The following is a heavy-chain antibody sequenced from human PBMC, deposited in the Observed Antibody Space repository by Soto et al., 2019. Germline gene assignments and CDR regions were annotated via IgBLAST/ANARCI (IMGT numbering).Heavy chain of an antibody. CDR1: GFTFSSYS. V-gene: IGHV3-21*01. CDR3: ARDFRQKDCSSTSCRRGYYYGMDV. D-gene: IGHD2-2*01. J-gene: IGHJ6*02. Sequence: EVQLVESGGGLVKPGGSLRLSCAASGFTFSSYSMNWVRQAPGKGLEWVSSISSSSSYIYYADSVKGRFTISRDNAKNSLYLQMNSLRAEDTAVYYCARDFRQKDCSSTSCRRGYYYGMDVWGQGTTVTVSS. CDR2: ISSSSSYI.